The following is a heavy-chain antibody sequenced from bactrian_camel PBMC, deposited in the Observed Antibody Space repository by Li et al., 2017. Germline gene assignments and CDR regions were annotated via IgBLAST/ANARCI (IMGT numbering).Heavy chain of an antibody. CDR1: RDRTGYKC. Sequence: HVQLVESGGGSVQTGGSLNLSCEILRDPRDRTGYKCMGWFRQSPGKQREGVATIFNGGQDTAYADSVKGRFTISRDNAKDTLYLQMNSLKIEDTAVYYCAHGYSRQATMTARGKGTQVTVS. V-gene: IGHV3S53*01. D-gene: IGHD3*01. CDR2: IFNGGQDT. J-gene: IGHJ4*01.